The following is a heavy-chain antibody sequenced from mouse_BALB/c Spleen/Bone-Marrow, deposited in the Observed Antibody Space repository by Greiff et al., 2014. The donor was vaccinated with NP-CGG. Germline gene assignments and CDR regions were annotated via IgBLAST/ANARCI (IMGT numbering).Heavy chain of an antibody. V-gene: IGHV1-69*02. Sequence: VKLMESGAGLVKPGASVKLSCKASGYTFTNYWMHWVKQRPGQGLEWIGEIDPSDSYSNYSQNFKGKATLTVDKSSSTAYMQLTSLTFEDSAVYYCARGVVYYYAMDYWGQGTSVTVSS. J-gene: IGHJ4*01. CDR1: GYTFTNYW. CDR3: ARGVVYYYAMDY. CDR2: IDPSDSYS.